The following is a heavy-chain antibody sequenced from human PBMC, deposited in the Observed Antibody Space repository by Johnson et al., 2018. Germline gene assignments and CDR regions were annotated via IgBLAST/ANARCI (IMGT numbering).Heavy chain of an antibody. J-gene: IGHJ3*01. Sequence: VQLVESGGGLVQPGGSLRLSCVASGFSFSSHAMTWVRQAPGKGLEWVSVVLPDGYSKYADSVKGRFTISRDNSKTTLYLQMNSLTAEDSAIYYCAKERVERRFGFDVWGQGTMVTVSS. CDR1: GFSFSSHA. V-gene: IGHV3-23*04. D-gene: IGHD1-1*01. CDR2: VLPDGYS. CDR3: AKERVERRFGFDV.